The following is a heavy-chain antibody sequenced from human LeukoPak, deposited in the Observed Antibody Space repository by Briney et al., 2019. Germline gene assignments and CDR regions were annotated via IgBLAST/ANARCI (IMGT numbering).Heavy chain of an antibody. CDR3: ARDGALDWLLTPNWFDP. J-gene: IGHJ5*02. CDR2: IKEDGSER. V-gene: IGHV3-7*03. CDR1: AFIFSGHW. Sequence: GGSLRLSCEGSAFIFSGHWMNWVRQTPGKGLEWVASIKEDGSERQYVDSVKGRFSISRDNTKGSLFLQLNSLRAEDTAVYYCARDGALDWLLTPNWFDPWGQGTLVTVSS. D-gene: IGHD3-9*01.